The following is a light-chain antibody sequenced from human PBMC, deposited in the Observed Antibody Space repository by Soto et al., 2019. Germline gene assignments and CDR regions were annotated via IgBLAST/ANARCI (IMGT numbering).Light chain of an antibody. Sequence: EIVMTQSPGTLSVSPGERATLSCRASQSVRSNLAWYQQKPGQAPRLLIYGASTRATGIPARFSGSGSGTELTLTISSLQSEDFGVYYCQQYNDWPGTFGQGTTLEDK. CDR2: GAS. J-gene: IGKJ2*01. CDR3: QQYNDWPGT. V-gene: IGKV3-15*01. CDR1: QSVRSN.